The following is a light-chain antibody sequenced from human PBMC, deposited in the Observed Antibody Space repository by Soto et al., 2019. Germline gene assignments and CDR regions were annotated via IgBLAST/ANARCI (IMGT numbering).Light chain of an antibody. CDR1: QSVSSAF. CDR3: QQYDSSVT. Sequence: EIVLTQSPGSVSLSPGERVTLSCRASQSVSSAFFAWYQQTPGQPPRLLISDASNRATGIPDRFSGSGSGTDFTLTISRLEPEDFAVYYCQQYDSSVTFGQGTKVE. J-gene: IGKJ1*01. V-gene: IGKV3-20*01. CDR2: DAS.